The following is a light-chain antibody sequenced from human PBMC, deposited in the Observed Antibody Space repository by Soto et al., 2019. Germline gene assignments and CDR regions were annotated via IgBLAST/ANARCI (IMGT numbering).Light chain of an antibody. CDR3: QQYDSYSRT. CDR2: AAS. Sequence: DIQLTQSPSLLSASVGDRVTITCRASQGISTYLAWYQQTSGKAPKLLISAASTLQRGVPSRFSGSGSGTQFTLTISSLQPEDFATYYCQQYDSYSRTFGQGTKVDIK. CDR1: QGISTY. V-gene: IGKV1-9*01. J-gene: IGKJ1*01.